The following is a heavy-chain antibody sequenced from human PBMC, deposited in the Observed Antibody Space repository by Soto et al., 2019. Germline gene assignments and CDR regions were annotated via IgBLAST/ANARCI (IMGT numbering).Heavy chain of an antibody. CDR2: ISSSGSYR. Sequence: GGSLRLSCAASGFTFSSYSMNWVRQAPGKGLEWVSSISSSGSYRYYVDSVKGRFTISRDNAKNSVYLQMNSLRAEDTAVYYCASEYSPEDYYYYYGMDVWGQGTTVTVS. V-gene: IGHV3-21*01. D-gene: IGHD4-4*01. J-gene: IGHJ6*02. CDR1: GFTFSSYS. CDR3: ASEYSPEDYYYYYGMDV.